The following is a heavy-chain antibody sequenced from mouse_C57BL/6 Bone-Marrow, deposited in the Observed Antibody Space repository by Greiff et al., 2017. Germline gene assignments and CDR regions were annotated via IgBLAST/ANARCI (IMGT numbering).Heavy chain of an antibody. CDR1: GYSFTGYY. CDR3: ARRPHGYPFYYAMDY. J-gene: IGHJ4*01. CDR2: INPSTGGT. D-gene: IGHD2-2*01. Sequence: VQLKESGPELVKPGASVKISCKASGYSFTGYYMNWVKQSPEKSLEWIGEINPSTGGTTYNQKFKAKATLTVDKSSSTAYMQLKSLTSEDAAVYYCARRPHGYPFYYAMDYWGLGTSVTVSS. V-gene: IGHV1-42*01.